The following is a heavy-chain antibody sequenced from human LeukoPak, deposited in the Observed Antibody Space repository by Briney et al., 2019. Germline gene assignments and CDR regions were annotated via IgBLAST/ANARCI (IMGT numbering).Heavy chain of an antibody. V-gene: IGHV3-20*04. CDR3: ARTSDGNWFDP. CDR1: VFTFDDYG. Sequence: SGGSLRLSCAASVFTFDDYGMSWVRQGPGKGLEWVSGINWNGGNTGYADSVKGRFTIFRDNAKNSLYLEMDSLRVEDTALYYCARTSDGNWFDPWGQGTLVTVSS. CDR2: INWNGGNT. D-gene: IGHD1-26*01. J-gene: IGHJ5*02.